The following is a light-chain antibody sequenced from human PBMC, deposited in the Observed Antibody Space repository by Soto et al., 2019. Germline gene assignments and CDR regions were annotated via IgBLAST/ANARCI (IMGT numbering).Light chain of an antibody. J-gene: IGKJ1*01. CDR2: GAS. CDR1: QSVPSSY. Sequence: EIVLTQSPGTLSLSPGERATLSCRASQSVPSSYSAWYQQKPGQAPRLLIYGASNRATGIPDRFSGSGSGADFTLTISRLEPEDFAVYYCQQYGSSPPTFGQGTKVDIQ. V-gene: IGKV3-20*01. CDR3: QQYGSSPPT.